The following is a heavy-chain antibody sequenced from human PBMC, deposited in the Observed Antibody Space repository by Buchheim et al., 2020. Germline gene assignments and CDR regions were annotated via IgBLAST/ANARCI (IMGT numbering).Heavy chain of an antibody. CDR1: GGSISSSSYY. Sequence: QLQLQESGPGLVKPSETLSLTCTVSGGSISSSSYYWGWIRQPPGKGLEWIGSIYYSGSTYYNPSLKSRVAISVDKSKNQCSLKLSSVTAADTAVYYCARVVGTGTTTYYYYGMDVWGQGTT. V-gene: IGHV4-39*01. CDR2: IYYSGST. D-gene: IGHD1-7*01. J-gene: IGHJ6*02. CDR3: ARVVGTGTTTYYYYGMDV.